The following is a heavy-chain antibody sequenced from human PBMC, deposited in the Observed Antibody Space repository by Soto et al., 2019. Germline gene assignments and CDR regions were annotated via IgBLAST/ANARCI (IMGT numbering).Heavy chain of an antibody. CDR2: TYYRSKWYN. D-gene: IGHD3-16*01. J-gene: IGHJ4*02. CDR3: AREFPYYDNSDTSFDY. Sequence: SQTLSPPLAISGDSVSGNSAAWNWIRQSPSRGLEWLGRTYYRSKWYNDYSVSVKSRITVTPDTSKNQCSLHLKSVTPEETAVYYCAREFPYYDNSDTSFDYWGQGALVTVSS. V-gene: IGHV6-1*01. CDR1: GDSVSGNSAA.